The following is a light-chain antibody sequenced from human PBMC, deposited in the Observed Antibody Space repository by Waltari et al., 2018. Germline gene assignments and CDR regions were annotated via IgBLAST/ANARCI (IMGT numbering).Light chain of an antibody. CDR1: QSISTW. CDR3: QHYNAYRT. V-gene: IGKV1-5*01. J-gene: IGKJ1*01. CDR2: AAS. Sequence: DIQMTQSPSTLSASVGDRVIITCRASQSISTWLAWYQQKPGKAPNLLVFAASSLQTGVPSRFSGSGSGTEFTLTINSLQPDDFATYYCQHYNAYRTFGQGTKVEIK.